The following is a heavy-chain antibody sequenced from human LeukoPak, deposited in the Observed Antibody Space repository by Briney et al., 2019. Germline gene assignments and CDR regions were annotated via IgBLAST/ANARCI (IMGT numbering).Heavy chain of an antibody. V-gene: IGHV1-69*13. J-gene: IGHJ4*02. CDR1: GGTFSSYA. D-gene: IGHD2-21*02. CDR2: IIPIFGTA. CDR3: ARAGAYCGGDCYAYFDY. Sequence: GASVKVSCKASGGTFSSYAISWVRQAPGQGLEWMGGIIPIFGTANYAQKFQGRVTITADESTSTAYMGLSSLRSEDTAVYYCARAGAYCGGDCYAYFDYWGQGTLVTVSS.